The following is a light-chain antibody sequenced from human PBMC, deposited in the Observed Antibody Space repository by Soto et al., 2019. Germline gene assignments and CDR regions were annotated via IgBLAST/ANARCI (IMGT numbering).Light chain of an antibody. Sequence: QSALTQPASVSGSPGQSITISCSGTSSDVGSYDHVAWYQQLPGKTPKLMIYEVSNRPSGVSSRFSGSKSGNTASLTISGLQAEDEADYYCISYTGSSTSYVFGSGTKVTV. J-gene: IGLJ1*01. CDR2: EVS. CDR3: ISYTGSSTSYV. V-gene: IGLV2-14*01. CDR1: SSDVGSYDH.